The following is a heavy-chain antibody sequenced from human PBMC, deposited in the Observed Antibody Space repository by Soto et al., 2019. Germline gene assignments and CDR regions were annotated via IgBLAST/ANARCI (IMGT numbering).Heavy chain of an antibody. V-gene: IGHV3-49*04. CDR2: IRSRGNGGTT. D-gene: IGHD5-18*01. J-gene: IGHJ3*02. CDR3: TRAQNQWIQIWLDAFDI. Sequence: GGSLRLSCTASGFTFGDYAMSWVRQAPGKGLEWVGFIRSRGNGGTTAYAAYVKGRFTISRDESKSIAYLQMNSLETEAIDVYSCTRAQNQWIQIWLDAFDIWGQGTMVTVSS. CDR1: GFTFGDYA.